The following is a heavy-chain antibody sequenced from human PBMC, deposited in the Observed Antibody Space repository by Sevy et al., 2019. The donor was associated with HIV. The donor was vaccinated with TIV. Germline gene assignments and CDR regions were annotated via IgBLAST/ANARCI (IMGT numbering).Heavy chain of an antibody. CDR3: ARGGDDFWSGYYDY. V-gene: IGHV3-30-3*01. CDR2: ISYDGSNK. CDR1: GFTFSSYA. D-gene: IGHD3-3*01. Sequence: GGSLRLSCAASGFTFSSYATHWVRQAPGKGLEWVAVISYDGSNKYYADSVKGRFTISRDNSKNTLYLQMNSLRAEDTAVYYCARGGDDFWSGYYDYWGQGTLVTVSS. J-gene: IGHJ4*02.